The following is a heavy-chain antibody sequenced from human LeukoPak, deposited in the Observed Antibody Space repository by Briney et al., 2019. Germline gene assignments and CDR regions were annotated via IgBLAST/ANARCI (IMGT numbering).Heavy chain of an antibody. CDR1: GFTFSSYP. Sequence: GGSVRLSCTASGFTFSSYPMNWARQAPGKGLEWVSGIGAGGTFTYYADSVKGRFTISRDNSRNTLYLQMNSLRADDTAVYYCAKDLDYTTYGHYFDYWGRGRPVSVSS. CDR2: IGAGGTFT. V-gene: IGHV3-23*01. D-gene: IGHD4-11*01. CDR3: AKDLDYTTYGHYFDY. J-gene: IGHJ4*01.